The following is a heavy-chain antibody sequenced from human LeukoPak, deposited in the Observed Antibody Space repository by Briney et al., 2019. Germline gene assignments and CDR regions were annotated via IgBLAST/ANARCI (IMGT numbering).Heavy chain of an antibody. CDR2: ISSSSSYI. V-gene: IGHV3-21*01. D-gene: IGHD1-14*01. Sequence: PGGSLRLSCAASGFTFSSYSMNWVRQAPGKGLEWVSSISSSSSYIYYADSVKGRFTISRDNAKNSLYLQMNSLRAEDTAVYYCARTGRASDAFDIWGQGTTVTVSS. J-gene: IGHJ3*02. CDR1: GFTFSSYS. CDR3: ARTGRASDAFDI.